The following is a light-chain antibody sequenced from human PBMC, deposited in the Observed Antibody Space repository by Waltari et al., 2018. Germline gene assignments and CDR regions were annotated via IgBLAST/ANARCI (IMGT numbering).Light chain of an antibody. V-gene: IGLV1-47*01. Sequence: QSVLTQPPSASETPGLRVTISCSGTSSNIGTNLLYWYQQFPGTAPKLLIYKNNERPAGGPDRFSVSKSGTSASLAISGLRPEDEADYHCAAWDDRLNAWVFGGGTKVTVL. CDR2: KNN. CDR3: AAWDDRLNAWV. J-gene: IGLJ3*02. CDR1: SSNIGTNL.